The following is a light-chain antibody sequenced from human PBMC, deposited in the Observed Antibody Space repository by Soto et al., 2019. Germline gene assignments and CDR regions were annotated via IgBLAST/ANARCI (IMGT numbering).Light chain of an antibody. CDR2: KAS. CDR3: QHYNTYSKA. CDR1: QSISSW. V-gene: IGKV1-5*03. J-gene: IGKJ3*01. Sequence: DIQMTQSPSTLSASVGDRVTITCRASQSISSWLAWYQQKPGKAPKLLIYKASTLESGVPSRFSGSGSGTEFTLNISSVQPDDSALYYCQHYNTYSKAFGPGTKVDIK.